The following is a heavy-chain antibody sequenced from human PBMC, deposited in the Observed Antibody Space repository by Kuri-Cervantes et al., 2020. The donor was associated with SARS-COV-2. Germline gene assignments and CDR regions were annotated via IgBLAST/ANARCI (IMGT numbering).Heavy chain of an antibody. CDR2: IYYSGST. D-gene: IGHD1-1*01. Sequence: SQTLSLTCAVYGGSFNNYYWGWIRQPPGKGLEWIGTIYYSGSTDYNPSLKSRVTISVDTSKNQFSLELRSVTATDTAVYYCARLFSPWSVVGDYWGQGTLVTVSS. V-gene: IGHV4-39*01. CDR1: GGSFNNYY. CDR3: ARLFSPWSVVGDY. J-gene: IGHJ4*02.